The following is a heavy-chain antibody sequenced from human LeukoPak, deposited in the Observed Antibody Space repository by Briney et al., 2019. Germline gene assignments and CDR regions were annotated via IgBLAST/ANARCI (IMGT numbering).Heavy chain of an antibody. J-gene: IGHJ4*02. D-gene: IGHD6-13*01. CDR1: RGSISGYY. CDR3: ARGSSWYHLFDY. Sequence: SETLSLTCTVSRGSISGYYWGWIRQPPGKGLEWIGSIYYSGSTYYNPSLKSRVTISVDTSKNQFSLKLSSVTAADTAVYYCARGSSWYHLFDYWGQGTLVTVSS. CDR2: IYYSGST. V-gene: IGHV4-39*07.